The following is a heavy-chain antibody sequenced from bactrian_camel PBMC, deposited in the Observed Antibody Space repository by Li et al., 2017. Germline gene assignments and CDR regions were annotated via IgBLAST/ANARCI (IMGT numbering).Heavy chain of an antibody. D-gene: IGHD2*01. J-gene: IGHJ4*01. CDR2: IATGSGNT. Sequence: HVQLVESGGGSVQDGGSLRLSCAASGYTYNRNCMAWFRQAPGKEREGVARIATGSGNTYYADSVKGRFTISQDNAKNTVYLQMNSLKPEDTAMYYCAARGPYCYTKLSVRDLTYWGQGTQVTVS. V-gene: IGHV3S1*01. CDR1: GYTYNRNC. CDR3: AARGPYCYTKLSVRDLTY.